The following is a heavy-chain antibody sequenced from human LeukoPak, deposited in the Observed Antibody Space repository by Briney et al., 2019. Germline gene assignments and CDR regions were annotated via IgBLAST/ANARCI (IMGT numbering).Heavy chain of an antibody. Sequence: GAPVKVSCKASGGTFSSYAISWVRQAPGQGLEWMGGIIPIFGTANYAQKFQGRVTITADESTSTAYMELSSLRSEDTAVYYCARGRDYYDSSGYYSYYFDYWGQGILVTVSS. J-gene: IGHJ4*02. V-gene: IGHV1-69*13. D-gene: IGHD3-22*01. CDR1: GGTFSSYA. CDR3: ARGRDYYDSSGYYSYYFDY. CDR2: IIPIFGTA.